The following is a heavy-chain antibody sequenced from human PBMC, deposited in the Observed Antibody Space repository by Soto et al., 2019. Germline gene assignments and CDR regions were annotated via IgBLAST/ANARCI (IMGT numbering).Heavy chain of an antibody. CDR2: SDPEDGET. CDR1: GYTLTKSS. Sequence: ASVKVSCKVSGYTLTKSSMHWGRQAPGKGLEWMGGSDPEDGETIYAQKFQGRVTMTEDTSTDTAYMELSSLRSEDTAVYYRATDLPAARFSGMNVWGQGTTVTVSS. D-gene: IGHD6-13*01. CDR3: ATDLPAARFSGMNV. J-gene: IGHJ6*02. V-gene: IGHV1-24*01.